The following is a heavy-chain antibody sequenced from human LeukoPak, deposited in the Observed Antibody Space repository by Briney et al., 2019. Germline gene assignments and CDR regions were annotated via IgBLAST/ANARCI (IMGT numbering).Heavy chain of an antibody. Sequence: ASVKVSCKASGYTFTSYGISWVRQAPGQGLEWMGWISAYNGNTNYAQKLQGRVTMTTDTSASTAYMELRSLRSDDTAVYYCARGYDSSGSIITPPRLDSWGQGTLVTVSS. CDR1: GYTFTSYG. CDR2: ISAYNGNT. D-gene: IGHD3-22*01. J-gene: IGHJ5*01. V-gene: IGHV1-18*01. CDR3: ARGYDSSGSIITPPRLDS.